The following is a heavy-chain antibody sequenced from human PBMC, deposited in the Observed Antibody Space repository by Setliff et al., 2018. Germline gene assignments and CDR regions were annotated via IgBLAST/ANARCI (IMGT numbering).Heavy chain of an antibody. CDR1: GYTFIDYG. J-gene: IGHJ4*02. Sequence: ASVKVSCKASGYTFIDYGVSWVRQAPGQGLEWVGWISPYTGKTYLAPKFQDRVTLTADTSPTTAYLQLTNLRSDDTAIYLCSRLVRFCTRTSCQRLSGDEYWGQGALVTVSS. V-gene: IGHV1-18*01. D-gene: IGHD2-2*01. CDR2: ISPYTGKT. CDR3: SRLVRFCTRTSCQRLSGDEY.